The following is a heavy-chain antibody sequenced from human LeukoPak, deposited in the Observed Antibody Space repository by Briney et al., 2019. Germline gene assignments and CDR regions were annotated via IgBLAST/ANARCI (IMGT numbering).Heavy chain of an antibody. J-gene: IGHJ6*03. Sequence: PGGSLRLSCAASGFTFSSYGMSWVRQAPGKGLEWVSAISGSGGSTYYADSVKGRFTIPRDNSKNTLYLQMNSLRAEDTAVYYCARRRGLELLYYYYMDVWGKGTTVTVSS. CDR1: GFTFSSYG. D-gene: IGHD1-7*01. CDR3: ARRRGLELLYYYYMDV. V-gene: IGHV3-23*01. CDR2: ISGSGGST.